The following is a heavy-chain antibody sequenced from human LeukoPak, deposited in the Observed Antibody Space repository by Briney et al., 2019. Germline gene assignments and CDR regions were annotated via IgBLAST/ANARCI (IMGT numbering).Heavy chain of an antibody. Sequence: ASVKVSCKASGYTFTGYYMHWVRQAPGQGLEWMGWINPNSGGTNYAQKFQGRVTMTRDTSISTAYMELSRLRSDDTAVYYCAREIGSSWYENWLDPWGQGTLVTVSS. CDR3: AREIGSSWYENWLDP. V-gene: IGHV1-2*02. J-gene: IGHJ5*02. D-gene: IGHD6-13*01. CDR1: GYTFTGYY. CDR2: INPNSGGT.